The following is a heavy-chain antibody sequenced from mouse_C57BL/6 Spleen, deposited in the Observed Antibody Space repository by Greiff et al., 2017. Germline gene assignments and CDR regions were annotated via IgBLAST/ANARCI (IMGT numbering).Heavy chain of an antibody. CDR1: GYTFTSYW. V-gene: IGHV1-64*01. J-gene: IGHJ4*01. CDR3: AGWLLTDYYAMDY. D-gene: IGHD2-3*01. Sequence: VQLQQPGAELVKPGASVKLSCKASGYTFTSYWMHWVKQRPGQGLEWIGMIHPNSGSTNYNEKFKSKATLTVDKSSSTAYMQLSSLTSEDSAVYYCAGWLLTDYYAMDYWGQGTSVTVSS. CDR2: IHPNSGST.